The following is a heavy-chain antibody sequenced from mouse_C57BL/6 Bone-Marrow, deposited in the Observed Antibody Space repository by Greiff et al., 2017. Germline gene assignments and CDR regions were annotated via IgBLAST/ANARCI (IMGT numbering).Heavy chain of an antibody. V-gene: IGHV3-3*01. Sequence: VQLLQSGPSLVRPSQTLSLTCTVTCFSLNSDCYWFWIRQFPGNKLAYIWFTFYSGITYYHPSLESRTYITRDTSKNQFSLKLSSVTTEDTATYYCARSDGYLYYAMDYWGQGTSVTVSS. J-gene: IGHJ4*01. D-gene: IGHD2-3*01. CDR2: TFYSGIT. CDR3: ARSDGYLYYAMDY. CDR1: CFSLNSDCY.